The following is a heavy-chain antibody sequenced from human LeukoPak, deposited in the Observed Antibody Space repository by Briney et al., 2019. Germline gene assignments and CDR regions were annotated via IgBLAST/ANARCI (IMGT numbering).Heavy chain of an antibody. CDR3: ARSSGSGSSSWRIDY. V-gene: IGHV4-59*01. J-gene: IGHJ4*02. Sequence: SETLSLTCTVSGGSISSYYWSWIRQPPGKGLEWIGYIYYSGSTNYNPSLKSRVTISVDTSKNQFSLKLSSVTAADTAVYYCARSSGSGSSSWRIDYWGQGTLVTVSS. CDR1: GGSISSYY. D-gene: IGHD3-10*01. CDR2: IYYSGST.